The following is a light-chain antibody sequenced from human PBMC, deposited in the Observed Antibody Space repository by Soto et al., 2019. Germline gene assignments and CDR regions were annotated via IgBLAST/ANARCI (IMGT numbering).Light chain of an antibody. CDR2: GAS. J-gene: IGKJ4*01. V-gene: IGKV3-20*01. Sequence: EIVLTQSPGTLSLSPGERATLSCRASQSVGSTHLAWYQQKPGQTPRLLVSGASSRATGVPDRFSGSGSGTDFTLTISCLQSEDFATYYCQQYYSYPPSFGGGTKVEIK. CDR3: QQYYSYPPS. CDR1: QSVGSTH.